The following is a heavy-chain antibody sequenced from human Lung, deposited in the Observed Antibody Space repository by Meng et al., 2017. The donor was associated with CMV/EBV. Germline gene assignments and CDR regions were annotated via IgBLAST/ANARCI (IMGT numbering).Heavy chain of an antibody. CDR3: ARASYGSGSPLGESWFDP. CDR1: GGSISSGGYY. CDR2: IHSSGST. D-gene: IGHD3-10*01. Sequence: VQRQGLGPGLGKPSPTLSLTCPVPGGSISSGGYYWSWIRQHPGKGLEWIGYIHSSGSTYYNPSLRSRLTMSVDTSKNQFSLKLSSVTAADTAVYYCARASYGSGSPLGESWFDPWGQGTLVTVSS. J-gene: IGHJ5*02. V-gene: IGHV4-31*03.